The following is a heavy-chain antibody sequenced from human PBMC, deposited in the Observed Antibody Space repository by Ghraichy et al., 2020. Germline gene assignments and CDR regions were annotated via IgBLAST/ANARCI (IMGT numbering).Heavy chain of an antibody. CDR1: GFTFSNYW. CDR2: INSDGSDS. CDR3: ASLGGLLLT. J-gene: IGHJ5*02. V-gene: IGHV3-74*03. D-gene: IGHD2-15*01. Sequence: AGSLRLSCAASGFTFSNYWMHWVRQAPGKGLVWVSRINSDGSDSMYADSAKGRFTISRDNSKNMLYLQMSSLRAEDTATYYCASLGGLLLTWGQGTLVTVSS.